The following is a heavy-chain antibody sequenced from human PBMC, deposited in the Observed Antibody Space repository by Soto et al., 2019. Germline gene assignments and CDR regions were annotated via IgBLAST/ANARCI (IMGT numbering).Heavy chain of an antibody. J-gene: IGHJ5*02. CDR1: SGSISTYY. CDR3: ARDGDIFEGWFDP. V-gene: IGHV4-59*01. Sequence: QVQLQESGPGLVKPSETLSLTCTVSSGSISTYYWSWIRQPPGKGLEWIGYIYYSGSTNYNPSLKSRVTISVDTSKNQCSLELSSVTAADTAVYSCARDGDIFEGWFDPWGQGTLVTVSA. CDR2: IYYSGST.